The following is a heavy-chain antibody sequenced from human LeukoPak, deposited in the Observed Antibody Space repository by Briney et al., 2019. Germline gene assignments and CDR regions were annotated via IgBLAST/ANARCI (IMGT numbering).Heavy chain of an antibody. Sequence: GGSLRLSCVASGFTFNNYAMSWVRQAPGKGLEWVSSISGSGPSTDYTDAVKGRFIISRDKSKNTLHLQMNSLRAEDTAVYYCARDRYGYFYWGQGTLVTVSS. D-gene: IGHD5-18*01. V-gene: IGHV3-23*01. J-gene: IGHJ4*02. CDR1: GFTFNNYA. CDR3: ARDRYGYFY. CDR2: ISGSGPST.